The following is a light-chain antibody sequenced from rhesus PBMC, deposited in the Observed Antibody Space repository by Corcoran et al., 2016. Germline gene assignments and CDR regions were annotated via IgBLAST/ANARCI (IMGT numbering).Light chain of an antibody. CDR2: GAS. V-gene: IGKV3-10*01. CDR1: QSVSSY. Sequence: QVILTQSPATLSLSPGERATLSCRASQSVSSYLAWYQPKPGQAPRLLIYGASSRATGIPDRFSGSGSGTDVTLTINSLEPEDVGVYHCYQHSSGYSFGQGTKVEIK. CDR3: YQHSSGYS. J-gene: IGKJ2*01.